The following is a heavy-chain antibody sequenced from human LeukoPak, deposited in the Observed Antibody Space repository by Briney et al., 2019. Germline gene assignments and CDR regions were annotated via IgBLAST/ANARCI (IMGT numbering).Heavy chain of an antibody. CDR3: AKDMFKAVAGTGDY. CDR1: GLTVSSNY. CDR2: IYSGGST. Sequence: GGSLRLSCAASGLTVSSNYMSWVRQAPGKGLEWVSVIYSGGSTYYADSVKGRFTISRDNSKNTLYLQMNSLRAEDTALYYCAKDMFKAVAGTGDYWGQGTLVTVSS. J-gene: IGHJ4*02. D-gene: IGHD6-19*01. V-gene: IGHV3-53*01.